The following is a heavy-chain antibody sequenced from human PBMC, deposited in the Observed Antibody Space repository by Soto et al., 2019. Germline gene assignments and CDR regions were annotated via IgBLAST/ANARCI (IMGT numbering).Heavy chain of an antibody. Sequence: QVQLQESGPGLVKPSQTLSLTCTVSGDSITRRDYYWTWIRQYPGKGLEWIGYIHHSGAAHYNPSLKIPLTISVDTSRNQFSLKLTSVTAADTAVYYCARAIGGNNWNPNWFDSWGQGTKVTVSS. CDR2: IHHSGAA. D-gene: IGHD1-20*01. V-gene: IGHV4-31*01. CDR3: ARAIGGNNWNPNWFDS. CDR1: GDSITRRDYY. J-gene: IGHJ5*01.